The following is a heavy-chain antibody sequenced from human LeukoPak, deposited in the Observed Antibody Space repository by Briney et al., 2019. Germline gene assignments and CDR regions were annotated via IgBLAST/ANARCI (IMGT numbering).Heavy chain of an antibody. J-gene: IGHJ4*02. Sequence: GGSLRLSCAASGFTFSSYGMHWVRQAPGKGLEWVAVISYDGSNKYYADSVKGRFTISRDNSKNTLYLQMNSLRAEDTAVYYCAKDQARSSSWADYWGQGTLVTVSS. V-gene: IGHV3-30*18. CDR1: GFTFSSYG. CDR2: ISYDGSNK. D-gene: IGHD6-13*01. CDR3: AKDQARSSSWADY.